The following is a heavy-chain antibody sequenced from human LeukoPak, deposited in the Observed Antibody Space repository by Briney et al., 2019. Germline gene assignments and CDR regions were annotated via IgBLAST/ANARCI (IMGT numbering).Heavy chain of an antibody. CDR1: GFTFSDFY. V-gene: IGHV3-21*01. D-gene: IGHD1-20*01. Sequence: GGSLRLSCAASGFTFSDFYMNWVRQAPGKGLEWVSSISRSSSYIYYADSVKGRFTISRDNAKNSLYLQMNSLRAEDTAVYYCARYNWNDEDYFDYWGQGTLVTVSS. CDR2: ISRSSSYI. CDR3: ARYNWNDEDYFDY. J-gene: IGHJ4*02.